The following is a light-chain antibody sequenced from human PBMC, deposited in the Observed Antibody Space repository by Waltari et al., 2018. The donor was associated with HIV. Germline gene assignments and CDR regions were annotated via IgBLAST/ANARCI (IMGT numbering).Light chain of an antibody. Sequence: IQIHHSPSTLSASVDHKVTITCRASQSISTWLAWYQQKPGKAPKLLIYKASSLESGVPSRFSGSGSGTEFTLTISSLQPDDFATYYCQQFNSFFGPGTKVDI. CDR1: QSISTW. V-gene: IGKV1-5*03. J-gene: IGKJ3*01. CDR2: KAS. CDR3: QQFNSF.